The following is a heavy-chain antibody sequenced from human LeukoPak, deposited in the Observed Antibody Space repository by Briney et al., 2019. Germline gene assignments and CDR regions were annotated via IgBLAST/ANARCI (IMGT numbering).Heavy chain of an antibody. CDR1: GGSFSGYY. J-gene: IGHJ5*02. CDR3: ARGENKYSSGWTGSYNWFDP. D-gene: IGHD6-19*01. V-gene: IGHV4-34*01. Sequence: SETLSLTCAVYGGSFSGYYWSWIRQPPGKGLEWIGEINHSGSTNYNPSLKSRVTISVDTSKNQFSLKLSSVTAADTAVYYCARGENKYSSGWTGSYNWFDPWGQGTLVTVSS. CDR2: INHSGST.